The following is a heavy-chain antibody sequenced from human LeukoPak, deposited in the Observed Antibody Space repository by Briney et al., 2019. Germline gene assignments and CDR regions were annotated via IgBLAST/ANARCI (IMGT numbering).Heavy chain of an antibody. V-gene: IGHV1-69*05. CDR3: ARDAYYYDSSGYGY. CDR1: GGTFSSYA. Sequence: SVKVSCKASGGTFSSYAISWVRQAPGQGLEWMGRIIPIFGTANYAQKFQGRVTITTDESTSTAYMELSSLTSEDTAVYYCARDAYYYDSSGYGYWGQGTLVTVSS. CDR2: IIPIFGTA. D-gene: IGHD3-22*01. J-gene: IGHJ4*02.